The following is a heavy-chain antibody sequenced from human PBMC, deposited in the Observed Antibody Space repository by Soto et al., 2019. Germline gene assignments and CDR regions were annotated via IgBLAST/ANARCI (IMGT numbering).Heavy chain of an antibody. CDR3: VLWPPYYFDY. CDR2: ISGSGGST. D-gene: IGHD3-10*01. Sequence: PGGSLSLSCAASGFTCSSYAMSWVRQAPGKGLEWVSAISGSGGSTYYADSVKGRFTISRDNSKNTLYLQMNSLRAEDTAVYYCVLWPPYYFDYWGQGTLVTVSS. V-gene: IGHV3-23*01. J-gene: IGHJ4*02. CDR1: GFTCSSYA.